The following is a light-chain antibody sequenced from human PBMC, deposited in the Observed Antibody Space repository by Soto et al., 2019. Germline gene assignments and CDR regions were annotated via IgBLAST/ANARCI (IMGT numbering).Light chain of an antibody. V-gene: IGKV3-15*01. CDR1: QSVSSN. Sequence: EIVMTQSPATLSVSPEERATLSCRASQSVSSNLAWYQQKPGQAPRLLIYGASTRATGIPARFSGSGSGTEFTLTISSLQSEDFAVYYCQQYNNWPRGFTFGPGTKVDIK. J-gene: IGKJ3*01. CDR3: QQYNNWPRGFT. CDR2: GAS.